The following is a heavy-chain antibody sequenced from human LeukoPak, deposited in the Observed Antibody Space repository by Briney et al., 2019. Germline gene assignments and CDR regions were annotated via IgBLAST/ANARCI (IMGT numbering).Heavy chain of an antibody. CDR1: GDSISRSTYY. CDR3: ARSSGTGTFSY. V-gene: IGHV4-39*02. CDR2: VYYGRSP. D-gene: IGHD6-25*01. J-gene: IGHJ4*02. Sequence: PSETLSLTCAVSGDSISRSTYYWAWIRQPPGKGLEWIGSVYYGRSPYFNPSLESRATISVDTSKNHFSLKMSSVTAADTAVYYCARSSGTGTFSYWGQGTLVTVSS.